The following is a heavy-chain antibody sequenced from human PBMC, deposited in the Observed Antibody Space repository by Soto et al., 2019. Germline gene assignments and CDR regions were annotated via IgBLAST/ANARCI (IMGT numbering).Heavy chain of an antibody. CDR2: IKSDGSDI. Sequence: VQLVESGGDLVQPGGSLRLSCEASGFPFSRYWMHWVRQDPVKGLVCVSRIKSDGSDIRYADAVKSRFTISRDNGENTLYLQMNSMRVEDTAVYYCAESSTERWLGYWGQGTLVTVSS. D-gene: IGHD3-22*01. V-gene: IGHV3-74*01. J-gene: IGHJ4*02. CDR1: GFPFSRYW. CDR3: AESSTERWLGY.